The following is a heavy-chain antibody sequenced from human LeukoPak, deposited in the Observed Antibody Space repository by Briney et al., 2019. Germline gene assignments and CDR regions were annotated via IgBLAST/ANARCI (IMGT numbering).Heavy chain of an antibody. Sequence: GGSLRLSCAASGFTFSSYGMLWVRQAPGKGLDWVAFIRYDGNNKLYADSVKGRFTISRDNSKNTLDLQMNSLRAEDTAVYYCAKVLGRDPYMDVWGKGTTVTISS. CDR1: GFTFSSYG. CDR2: IRYDGNNK. V-gene: IGHV3-30*02. D-gene: IGHD1-26*01. J-gene: IGHJ6*03. CDR3: AKVLGRDPYMDV.